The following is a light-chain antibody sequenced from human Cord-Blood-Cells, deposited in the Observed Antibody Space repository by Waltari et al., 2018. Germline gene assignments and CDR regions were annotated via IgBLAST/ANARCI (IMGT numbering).Light chain of an antibody. Sequence: QSALTQPASVSGSPGPSITISCPGTSSDVGGSNHVSWYQQHPGKAPKLMIYDVSKRPSGVSNRFSGSKSGNTASLTISGLQAEDEADYYCSSYTSSSTLVFGGGTKLTVL. CDR3: SSYTSSSTLV. CDR1: SSDVGGSNH. V-gene: IGLV2-14*01. J-gene: IGLJ3*02. CDR2: DVS.